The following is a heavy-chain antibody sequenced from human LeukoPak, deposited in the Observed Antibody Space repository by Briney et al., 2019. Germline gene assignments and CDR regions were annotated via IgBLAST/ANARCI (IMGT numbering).Heavy chain of an antibody. Sequence: GASVKVSCKASGYTFTSYSTTWVRQAPGQRLEWMGWISTNNGNTDYAQKLRDRVTMTTDTSTNTAYMELRSLRSDDTAVYYCARDVSAGGTNWFDPWGQGTLVTVSS. D-gene: IGHD3-16*01. CDR2: ISTNNGNT. J-gene: IGHJ5*02. V-gene: IGHV1-18*01. CDR3: ARDVSAGGTNWFDP. CDR1: GYTFTSYS.